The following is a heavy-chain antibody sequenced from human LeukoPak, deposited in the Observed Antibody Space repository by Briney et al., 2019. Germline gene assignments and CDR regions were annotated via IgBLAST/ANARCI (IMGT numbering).Heavy chain of an antibody. CDR1: GYTFTSYY. V-gene: IGHV1-2*02. J-gene: IGHJ4*02. CDR2: INPNSGGT. CDR3: ARDLTVQSAAAIVYYFDY. Sequence: ASVKVSCKASGYTFTSYYVHWVRQAPGQGLEWMGWINPNSGGTNYAQKFQGRVTMTRDTSISTAYMELSGLRSDDTAVYYCARDLTVQSAAAIVYYFDYWGQGTLVAVSS. D-gene: IGHD6-25*01.